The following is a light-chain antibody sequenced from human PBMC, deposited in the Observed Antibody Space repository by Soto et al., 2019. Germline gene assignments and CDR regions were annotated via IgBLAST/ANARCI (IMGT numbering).Light chain of an antibody. CDR2: AAS. CDR1: QSISSW. J-gene: IGKJ5*01. Sequence: DIQMTQSPSTLSASVGARLTMTRRASQSISSWLAWYQQKPGKARKLLIYAASSLQSGVTSRFSGSGSGTDFTLTISSLQPEDFATYYCQQANSFPITFGQGTRLEIK. V-gene: IGKV1-12*01. CDR3: QQANSFPIT.